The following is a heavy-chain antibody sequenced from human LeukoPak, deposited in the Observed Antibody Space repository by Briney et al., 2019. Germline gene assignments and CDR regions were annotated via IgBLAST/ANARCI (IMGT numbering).Heavy chain of an antibody. D-gene: IGHD1-26*01. Sequence: WGSLKLSWAASGFTFSSYWMHWVRQAPGQGLVWVLRIKSDWSSTSYADVFQGRFTISRGNAKNTAYMQMNSLRCEDTAVYYFARGGSYYGYYWGQGTLVTVSS. CDR2: IKSDWSST. CDR1: GFTFSSYW. CDR3: ARGGSYYGYY. V-gene: IGHV3-74*01. J-gene: IGHJ4*02.